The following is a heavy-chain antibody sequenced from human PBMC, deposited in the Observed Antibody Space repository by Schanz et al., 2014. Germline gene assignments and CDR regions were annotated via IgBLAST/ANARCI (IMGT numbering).Heavy chain of an antibody. D-gene: IGHD6-13*01. CDR2: ISNGGSDE. Sequence: QERLVESGGGVVQPGRSLRLSCAASGFIFSNYGMHWVRQAPGGGLEWVAGISNGGSDEYYVDSVKGRITISRDNAKNSLYLEMNSLRAGDAAVYYCARGLIAAAGCDYWGQGTLVTVSS. CDR1: GFIFSNYG. CDR3: ARGLIAAAGCDY. J-gene: IGHJ4*02. V-gene: IGHV3-30*03.